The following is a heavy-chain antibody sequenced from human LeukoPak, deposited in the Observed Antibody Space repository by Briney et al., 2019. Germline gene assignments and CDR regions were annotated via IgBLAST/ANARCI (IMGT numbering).Heavy chain of an antibody. Sequence: GGSLRLSCAASGFSFSSYTIHWVRQTPGKGLEWVAVISYDESNKFYADSVKGRFTISRDNSKNTLYLQMNSLRAEDTAVYYCAKVEEDYYYGMDVWGQGTTVTVSS. D-gene: IGHD3-3*01. J-gene: IGHJ6*02. CDR1: GFSFSSYT. V-gene: IGHV3-30-3*01. CDR3: AKVEEDYYYGMDV. CDR2: ISYDESNK.